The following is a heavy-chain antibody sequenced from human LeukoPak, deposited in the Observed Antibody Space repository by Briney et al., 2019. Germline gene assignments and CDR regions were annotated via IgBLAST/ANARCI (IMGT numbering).Heavy chain of an antibody. Sequence: SQTLSLTCAISGDSVSSNSAAWNWIRQSPSRGLEWLGRTYYRSKWYNDYAVSVKSRITINPDTSKNQFSLQLNSVTPEDTAVYYCARGLIDCSGGSCYSGWFDPWGQGTLVTVSS. CDR2: TYYRSKWYN. CDR1: GDSVSSNSAA. J-gene: IGHJ5*02. CDR3: ARGLIDCSGGSCYSGWFDP. V-gene: IGHV6-1*01. D-gene: IGHD2-15*01.